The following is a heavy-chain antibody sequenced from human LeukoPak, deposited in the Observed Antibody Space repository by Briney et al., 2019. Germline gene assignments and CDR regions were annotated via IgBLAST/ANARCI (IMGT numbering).Heavy chain of an antibody. Sequence: ASVKVSCKASGYTFTSYYMHWVRQAPGQGLEWMGTINPSGGSTTYAQKFQDRVIMTRDTSTNTVYMELSSLRSEDTAVYYCAREPTVNTYYFDYWGQGTLVTVSS. V-gene: IGHV1-46*03. J-gene: IGHJ4*02. CDR2: INPSGGST. D-gene: IGHD4-11*01. CDR3: AREPTVNTYYFDY. CDR1: GYTFTSYY.